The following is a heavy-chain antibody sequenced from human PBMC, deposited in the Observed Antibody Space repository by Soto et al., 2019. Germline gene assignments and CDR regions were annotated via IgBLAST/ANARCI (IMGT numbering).Heavy chain of an antibody. D-gene: IGHD3-22*01. CDR1: GYSFSSYG. CDR2: INTYNGNR. Sequence: QVKLVQSGAELRKPGASVKVSCKASGYSFSSYGINWVRQAPGQGLEWMGWINTYNGNRNYAQKFEDRVTMTTATSTKTVYMELRSLKSDDTAIYYCARDRLRGYDSSGFYSWSQGTLVTVSS. V-gene: IGHV1-18*01. CDR3: ARDRLRGYDSSGFYS. J-gene: IGHJ4*02.